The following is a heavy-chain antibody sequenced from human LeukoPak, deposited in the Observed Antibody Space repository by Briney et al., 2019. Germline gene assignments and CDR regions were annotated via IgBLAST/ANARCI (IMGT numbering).Heavy chain of an antibody. CDR2: IKPDGSEK. V-gene: IGHV3-7*01. CDR1: AFTFSTYW. CDR3: ARDIY. Sequence: AGGSLRLSCTASAFTFSTYWMSWVRQAPGKGLEWVANIKPDGSEKYYADSVKGRFTISRDNAKNSLNLQMNSLRVEDTAVYYCARDIYWGQGTLVTVSS. J-gene: IGHJ4*02.